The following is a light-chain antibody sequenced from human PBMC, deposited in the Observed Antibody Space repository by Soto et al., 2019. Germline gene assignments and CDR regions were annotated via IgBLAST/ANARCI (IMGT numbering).Light chain of an antibody. CDR2: DAS. CDR3: QQYNSYWT. CDR1: QSISSW. V-gene: IGKV1-5*01. J-gene: IGKJ1*01. Sequence: DIQMTQSPSTLSASVGDRVTITCRASQSISSWLAWYQRKPGKAPKLLIYDASSLESGVPSRFSGSGSGTQFLATSSSRQPHDFATYYSQQYNSYWTFGQGTEVVIK.